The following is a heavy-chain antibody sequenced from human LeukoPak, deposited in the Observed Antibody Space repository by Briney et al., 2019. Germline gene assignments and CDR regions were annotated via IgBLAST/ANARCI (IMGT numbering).Heavy chain of an antibody. CDR1: AYTFTSYA. CDR2: IHTNTGHP. V-gene: IGHV7-4-1*02. D-gene: IGHD2-21*02. J-gene: IGHJ5*02. Sequence: GASVKASCKAYAYTFTSYAMNCVRQAHGHGLEWMGWIHTNTGHPTYAQGFTGPFVFSLDTSVSTAYLQISSLKAEDTAVYYCARVRCGGGCYSYNWFDPWGQGTLVTVSS. CDR3: ARVRCGGGCYSYNWFDP.